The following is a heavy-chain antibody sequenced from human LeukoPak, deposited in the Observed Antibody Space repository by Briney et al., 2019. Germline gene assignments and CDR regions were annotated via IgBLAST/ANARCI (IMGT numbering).Heavy chain of an antibody. V-gene: IGHV3-23*01. CDR1: GFTISSCA. CDR3: AKATSSSGWGTHFDY. CDR2: LSGSGSTT. J-gene: IGHJ4*02. D-gene: IGHD6-19*01. Sequence: PGGSLRLSCAASGFTISSCAMGWVRQAPGKGLEWVSGLSGSGSTTYCADSVKGRFTISRDNSKNTLYLQMSSLTAEDTAVYYCAKATSSSGWGTHFDYWGQGTLVTVSS.